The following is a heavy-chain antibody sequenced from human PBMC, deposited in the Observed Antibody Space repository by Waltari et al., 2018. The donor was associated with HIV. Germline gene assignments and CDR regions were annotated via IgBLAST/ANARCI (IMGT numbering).Heavy chain of an antibody. CDR2: IYYSGST. V-gene: IGHV4-59*01. CDR1: GGSISSYY. Sequence: QVQLQESGPGLVKPSETLSLTCTVPGGSISSYYWRWIRQPPGKGLEWIGYIYYSGSTNYNPSLKSRVTISVDTSKNQFSLKLSSVTAADTAVYYCARDLGGLWFGESHGMDVWGQGTTVTVSS. CDR3: ARDLGGLWFGESHGMDV. D-gene: IGHD3-10*01. J-gene: IGHJ6*02.